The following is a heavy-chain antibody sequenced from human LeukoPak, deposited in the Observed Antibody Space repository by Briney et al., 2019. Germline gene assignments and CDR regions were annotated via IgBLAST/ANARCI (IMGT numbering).Heavy chain of an antibody. V-gene: IGHV1-2*02. CDR1: GYTFTGYY. J-gene: IGHJ6*03. Sequence: ASVKVSCKASGYTFTGYYMHWVRQAPGQGLEWMGWINPNSGGTNYAQKFQGRVTMTRDTSISTAYMELSRLRSDDTAVYYCARDGVGYCSGGSCYSGYYYYYMDVWGKGTTVTISS. CDR3: ARDGVGYCSGGSCYSGYYYYYMDV. D-gene: IGHD2-15*01. CDR2: INPNSGGT.